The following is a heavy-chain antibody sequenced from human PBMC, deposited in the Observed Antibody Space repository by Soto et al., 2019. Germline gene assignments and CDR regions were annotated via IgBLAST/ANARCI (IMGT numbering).Heavy chain of an antibody. CDR2: IDYSGST. V-gene: IGHV4-30-4*01. J-gene: IGHJ4*02. CDR1: GGSISSGDYF. Sequence: QVQLQESGPGLVKPSQTLSLTCTLSGGSISSGDYFWSWIRQPPGKGLEWIGYIDYSGSTYYNPSLKTRVTISIDRSRNQLSLNLRSVTAADTAMYYCARVNTFYYFDSWGQGTLVTVSS. CDR3: ARVNTFYYFDS.